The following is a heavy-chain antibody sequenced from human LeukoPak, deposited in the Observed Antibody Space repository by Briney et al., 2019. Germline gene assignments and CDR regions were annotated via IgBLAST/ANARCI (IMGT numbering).Heavy chain of an antibody. D-gene: IGHD2-2*01. Sequence: PGGSLRLSCAASGFTFSSYGMHWVRQAPGKGLEWVAFIRYDGSNKYYADSVKGRFTISRDNSKNTLYLQMNSLRAEDTAVYYCAKDFRDIVVVPAAPNWFDPWGQGTLVTVSS. J-gene: IGHJ5*02. CDR2: IRYDGSNK. CDR3: AKDFRDIVVVPAAPNWFDP. CDR1: GFTFSSYG. V-gene: IGHV3-30*02.